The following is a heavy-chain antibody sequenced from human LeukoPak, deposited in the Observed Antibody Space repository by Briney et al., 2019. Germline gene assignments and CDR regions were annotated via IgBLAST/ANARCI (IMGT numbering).Heavy chain of an antibody. J-gene: IGHJ6*02. Sequence: NPSETLSLTCAVYGGSFSGYYWSWIRQPPGKGLEWIGEINHGGSTNYNPSLKSRVTISVDTSKNQFSLKLSSVTAADTAVYYCAMGYNYDYSLDVWDQGTTVTVSS. CDR3: AMGYNYDYSLDV. CDR2: INHGGST. CDR1: GGSFSGYY. D-gene: IGHD1-1*01. V-gene: IGHV4-34*01.